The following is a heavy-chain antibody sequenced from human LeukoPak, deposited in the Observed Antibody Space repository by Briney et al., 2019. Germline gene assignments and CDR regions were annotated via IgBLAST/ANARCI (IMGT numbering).Heavy chain of an antibody. CDR3: ARDTYYYDSSTYKRLDY. CDR1: GGSISSYY. J-gene: IGHJ4*02. D-gene: IGHD3-22*01. CDR2: IYTSGST. Sequence: SETLSLTCTVSGGSISSYYWSWIRQPAGKGLEWIGRIYTSGSTNYNPSLKSRVTMSVDTSKNQFSLKLSSVTAADTAVYYCARDTYYYDSSTYKRLDYWGQGTLVTVSS. V-gene: IGHV4-4*07.